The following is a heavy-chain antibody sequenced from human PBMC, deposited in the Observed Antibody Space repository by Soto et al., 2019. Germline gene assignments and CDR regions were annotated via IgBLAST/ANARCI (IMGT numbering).Heavy chain of an antibody. J-gene: IGHJ4*02. Sequence: QVQLVESGGGVVQPGRSLRLSCAASGFTFSSDGMHWVRQAPGKGLEWVAVISYDGSNKYYADSVKGRFTISRDNSKNTLYLQMNSLRAEDTAVYYCAKDKSWAFDYWGQGTLVTVSS. CDR2: ISYDGSNK. D-gene: IGHD6-13*01. V-gene: IGHV3-30*18. CDR1: GFTFSSDG. CDR3: AKDKSWAFDY.